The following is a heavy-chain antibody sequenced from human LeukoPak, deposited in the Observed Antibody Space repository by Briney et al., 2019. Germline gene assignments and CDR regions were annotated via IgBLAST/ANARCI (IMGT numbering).Heavy chain of an antibody. D-gene: IGHD3-10*01. Sequence: SETLSLTCAVSGGSISSSNWWSWVRQPPGKGLEWIGEIYHSGSTNYNPSLKSRVTIPVDKSKNQFSLKLSSVTAADTAVYYCARKMVRGEGFDYWGQGSLVTVSS. CDR2: IYHSGST. CDR3: ARKMVRGEGFDY. J-gene: IGHJ4*02. CDR1: GGSISSSNW. V-gene: IGHV4-4*02.